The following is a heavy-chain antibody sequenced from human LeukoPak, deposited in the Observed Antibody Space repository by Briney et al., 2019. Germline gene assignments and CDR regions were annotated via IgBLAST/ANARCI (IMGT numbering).Heavy chain of an antibody. J-gene: IGHJ1*01. V-gene: IGHV3-23*01. CDR2: ITGDGSDT. D-gene: IGHD5-12*01. CDR3: AKAVRYSTTRTAEYFHD. Sequence: PGGSLRLSCAASGFTFSSHACALSWVRQAPGKGLEWVSAITGDGSDTYYANSVKGRFTISRDDSKNTLDLQMNSLRAEDTAVYYCAKAVRYSTTRTAEYFHDWGQGTRVTVSS. CDR1: GFTFSSHA.